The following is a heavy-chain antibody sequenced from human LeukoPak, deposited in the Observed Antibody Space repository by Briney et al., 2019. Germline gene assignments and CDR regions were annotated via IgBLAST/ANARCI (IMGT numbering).Heavy chain of an antibody. D-gene: IGHD3-22*01. Sequence: GGSLRLSCAASGFTFDDYGMSWVRQAPGKGLEWVSGINWNGGSTGYADSVKGRFTISRDNAKNSLYLQMNSLRAEDTALYYCARGLNYYDSSGYADYWGQGTLVTVSS. CDR2: INWNGGST. CDR3: ARGLNYYDSSGYADY. J-gene: IGHJ4*02. CDR1: GFTFDDYG. V-gene: IGHV3-20*04.